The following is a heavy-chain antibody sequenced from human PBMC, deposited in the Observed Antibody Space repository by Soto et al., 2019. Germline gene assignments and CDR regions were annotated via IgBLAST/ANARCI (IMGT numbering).Heavy chain of an antibody. Sequence: GGSLRLSCTASGFTFGDYAMSWVRQAPGKGLEWVGFIGSKAYGVTTEYAASVKGRFTISRDDSKSIAYLQMNSLKTEDTAVYYCTRAERVGATRGAFDIWGQGTMVTVSS. V-gene: IGHV3-49*04. CDR2: IGSKAYGVTT. CDR3: TRAERVGATRGAFDI. J-gene: IGHJ3*02. D-gene: IGHD1-26*01. CDR1: GFTFGDYA.